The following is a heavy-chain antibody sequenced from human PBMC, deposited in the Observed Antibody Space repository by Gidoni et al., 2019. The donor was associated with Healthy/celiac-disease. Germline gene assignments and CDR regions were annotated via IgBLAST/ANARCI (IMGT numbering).Heavy chain of an antibody. Sequence: EVQLLESGGGLVQPGGSLRLSCAASGFTFSSYAMSWVRQAPGKGLGWVSAISGSGGSTYYADSVKGRFTISRDNSKNTLYLQMNSLRAEDTAVYYCSKAAFRETSSTYYDFWSGYPMDWGQGTLVTVSS. D-gene: IGHD3-3*01. CDR2: ISGSGGST. J-gene: IGHJ4*02. CDR1: GFTFSSYA. V-gene: IGHV3-23*01. CDR3: SKAAFRETSSTYYDFWSGYPMD.